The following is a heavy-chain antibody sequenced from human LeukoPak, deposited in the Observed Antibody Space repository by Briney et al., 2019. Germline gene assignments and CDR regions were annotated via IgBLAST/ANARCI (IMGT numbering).Heavy chain of an antibody. D-gene: IGHD3-16*01. CDR1: GFTFSSYS. Sequence: GGSLRLSCAASGFTFSSYSMNWVRQAPGKGLEWVSSISSSSYIYYADSVKGRFTISRDNAKNSLYLQMNSLRAEDTAVYYCAREDDYVWGSYYPYWGQGTLVTVSS. V-gene: IGHV3-21*01. CDR2: ISSSSYI. J-gene: IGHJ4*02. CDR3: AREDDYVWGSYYPY.